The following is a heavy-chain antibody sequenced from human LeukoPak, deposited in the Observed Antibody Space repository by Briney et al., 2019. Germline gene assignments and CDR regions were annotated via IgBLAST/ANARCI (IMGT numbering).Heavy chain of an antibody. V-gene: IGHV1-2*02. CDR3: ARRTRLGYYYYYMDV. CDR1: GYTFTGYY. CDR2: INPNSGGT. Sequence: ASVKVSCKASGYTFTGYYMHWVRQAPGQGLEWMGWINPNSGGTNYAQKFQGRVTMTRDTSISTAYMGLSRLRSDDTAVYYCARRTRLGYYYYYMDVWGKGTTVTISS. J-gene: IGHJ6*03. D-gene: IGHD3-16*01.